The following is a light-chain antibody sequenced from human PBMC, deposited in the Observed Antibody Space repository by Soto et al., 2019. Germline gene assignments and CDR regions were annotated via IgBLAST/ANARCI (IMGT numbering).Light chain of an antibody. CDR2: YAS. J-gene: IGKJ1*01. Sequence: EIVITQSPATLSVSPGERATLSCRASQSVNSNLAWYQRKRGQAPRLLIFYASTRAPGIPSGFSGSGSGTEFTLTISSLQSEDFAVYYCQQYNTWPWTFGQGTEVEIK. CDR3: QQYNTWPWT. V-gene: IGKV3-15*01. CDR1: QSVNSN.